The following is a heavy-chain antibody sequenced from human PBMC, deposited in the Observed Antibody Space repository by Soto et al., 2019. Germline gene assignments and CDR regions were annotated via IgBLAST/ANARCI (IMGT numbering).Heavy chain of an antibody. CDR3: TRDVGPPVTHGYDS. CDR1: GGSVTSGGYY. J-gene: IGHJ1*01. CDR2: IYSSGYT. V-gene: IGHV4-31*03. Sequence: QVQLQESGPGLVRPSQTLSLTCTVSGGSVTSGGYYWRWIRHCPGKGLEWIGYIYSSGYTNYNPALPSRVAMSLDTSKNQLARHLASVTVADTASYYCTRDVGPPVTHGYDSWVQGSLVTVSS. D-gene: IGHD5-12*01.